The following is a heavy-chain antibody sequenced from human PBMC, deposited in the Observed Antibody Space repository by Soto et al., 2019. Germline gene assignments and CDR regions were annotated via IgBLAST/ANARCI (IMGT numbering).Heavy chain of an antibody. V-gene: IGHV2-5*01. CDR1: GFSLTTSGMG. J-gene: IGHJ4*02. CDR3: AHFRGRSGSYGRPFDY. D-gene: IGHD3-10*01. Sequence: QITLKESGPPLVKPTQTLTLTCTFSGFSLTTSGMGVGWIRQPPGKALEWLALIYWSDDKRYSPSLESRLTITKDTSKNKVVLTMTNMDPVDTATYYCAHFRGRSGSYGRPFDYWGQGTLVTVSS. CDR2: IYWSDDK.